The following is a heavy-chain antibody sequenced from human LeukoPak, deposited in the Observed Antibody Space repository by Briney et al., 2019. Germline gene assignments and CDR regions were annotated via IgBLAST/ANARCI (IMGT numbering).Heavy chain of an antibody. CDR1: GFTFSSSW. D-gene: IGHD2/OR15-2a*01. J-gene: IGHJ3*02. V-gene: IGHV3-7*01. CDR3: AREPGIGYAFDI. CDR2: IKQDGSET. Sequence: PGGSLRLSCVVSGFTFSSSWMTWVRQAPGKGLEWVANIKQDGSETHYVDSVKGRFTISRDNAKNSLYLQMNSLRAEDTAVYYCAREPGIGYAFDIWGHGTVVTVSP.